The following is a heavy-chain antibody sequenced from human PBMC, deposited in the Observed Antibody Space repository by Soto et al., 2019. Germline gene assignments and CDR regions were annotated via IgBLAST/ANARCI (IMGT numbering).Heavy chain of an antibody. J-gene: IGHJ4*02. CDR2: ISAYNGNT. V-gene: IGHV1-18*01. CDR3: ARDGWYLVRGDFDY. CDR1: GYTFTSYG. Sequence: GASVKLSCKASGYTFTSYGISCVRQAPGQGLEWMGWISAYNGNTNYAQKLQGRVTMTTDTSTSTAYTELRSLRSDDTAVYYCARDGWYLVRGDFDYWGQGTLVTVSS. D-gene: IGHD6-19*01.